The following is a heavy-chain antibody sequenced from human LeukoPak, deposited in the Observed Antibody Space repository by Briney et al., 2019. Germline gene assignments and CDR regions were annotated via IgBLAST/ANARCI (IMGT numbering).Heavy chain of an antibody. CDR2: MSSNGGST. V-gene: IGHV3-64D*09. Sequence: GGSLRLSCSASGFNFSRYTMHWVRQAPGQGLEYVSAMSSNGGSTYYADSVKGRFTISRDNSKNTLYLQMSGLRAEDTAVYYCVKEEYYYDSSGYLYYYYYGMDVWGQGTTVTVSS. J-gene: IGHJ6*02. CDR1: GFNFSRYT. CDR3: VKEEYYYDSSGYLYYYYYGMDV. D-gene: IGHD3-22*01.